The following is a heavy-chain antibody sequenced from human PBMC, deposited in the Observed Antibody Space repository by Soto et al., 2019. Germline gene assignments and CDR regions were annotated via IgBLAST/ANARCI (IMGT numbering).Heavy chain of an antibody. CDR2: ISTYNTNT. Sequence: QVQLVQSGAEVEKPGASVKVSCKASGYTFTNYGISWVRQAPGQGLEWMGWISTYNTNTNYAQKFQGRVTMATDTSTSTVYKEMRRLTFDDTAVYYCARDRGHWSTSTCYFGADYWGQGTLVTVSS. CDR3: ARDRGHWSTSTCYFGADY. V-gene: IGHV1-18*01. J-gene: IGHJ4*02. D-gene: IGHD2-2*01. CDR1: GYTFTNYG.